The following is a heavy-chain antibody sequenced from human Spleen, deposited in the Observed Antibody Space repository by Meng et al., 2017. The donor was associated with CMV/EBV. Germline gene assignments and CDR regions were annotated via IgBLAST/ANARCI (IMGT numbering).Heavy chain of an antibody. CDR2: IIPIFGTA. CDR3: ARDLGGYSGSYYDGFDY. V-gene: IGHV1-69*12. CDR1: GGTFSSYA. J-gene: IGHJ4*02. D-gene: IGHD1-26*01. Sequence: QVQLVRSGAEVTKPGSSVKVSCKASGGTFSSYAISWVRQAPGQGLEWMGGIIPIFGTANYAQKFQGRVTITADESTSTAYMELSSLRSEDTAVYYCARDLGGYSGSYYDGFDYWGQGTLVTVSS.